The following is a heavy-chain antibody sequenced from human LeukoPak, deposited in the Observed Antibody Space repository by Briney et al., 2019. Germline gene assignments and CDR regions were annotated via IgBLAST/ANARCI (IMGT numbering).Heavy chain of an antibody. CDR3: ARVGIDYLASYHFDH. J-gene: IGHJ4*02. D-gene: IGHD2/OR15-2a*01. V-gene: IGHV3-7*01. CDR2: IKQRGSEK. Sequence: GGSLRLSCAASGFTFNYSWMGWVRQAPGKGLEWVANIKQRGSEKSYVDSVKGRFSISRDNTKNSVFLQMNSLRAEDTAVYYCARVGIDYLASYHFDHWGRGTLVTVSS. CDR1: GFTFNYSW.